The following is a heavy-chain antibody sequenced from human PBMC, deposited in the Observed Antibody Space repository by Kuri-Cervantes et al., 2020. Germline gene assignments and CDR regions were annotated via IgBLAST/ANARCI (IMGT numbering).Heavy chain of an antibody. CDR1: GGTFSSYA. J-gene: IGHJ4*02. CDR2: ISAYNGDT. Sequence: ASVKVSCKASGGTFSSYAISWVRQAPGQGLEWMGGISAYNGDTNYAQKLRGRVTMTTDTSTSTAYMELRSLRSDDTAVYYCARLGSSWHGAAGVWGQGTLVTVSS. V-gene: IGHV1-18*01. D-gene: IGHD6-13*01. CDR3: ARLGSSWHGAAGV.